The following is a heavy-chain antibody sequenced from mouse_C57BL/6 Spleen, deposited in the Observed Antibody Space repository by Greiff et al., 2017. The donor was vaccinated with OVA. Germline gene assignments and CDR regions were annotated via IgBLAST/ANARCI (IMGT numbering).Heavy chain of an antibody. Sequence: EVMLVESGGGLVQPGGSLSLSCAASGFTFTDYYMSWVRQPPGQALEWLGFIRNKANGYTTEYSASVKGRFTIAKENYQSILYLQMNALRAADSATYDCASLIYYDYDYVTYAMDYWGQGTSVTVSS. CDR2: IRNKANGYTT. CDR3: ASLIYYDYDYVTYAMDY. J-gene: IGHJ4*01. V-gene: IGHV7-3*01. CDR1: GFTFTDYY. D-gene: IGHD2-4*01.